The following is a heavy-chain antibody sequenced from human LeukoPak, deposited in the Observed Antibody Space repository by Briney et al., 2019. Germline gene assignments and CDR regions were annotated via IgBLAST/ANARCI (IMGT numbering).Heavy chain of an antibody. J-gene: IGHJ5*02. V-gene: IGHV4-59*08. CDR3: ARHQYDILTGYNWFDP. CDR1: GGSISSYY. D-gene: IGHD3-9*01. CDR2: IYYSGST. Sequence: PSETLSLTCTVSGGSISSYYWSWIRQPPGKGLEWIGYIYYSGSTNYNPSLKSRVTISVDTSKNQFSLKLSSVTAADTAVYYCARHQYDILTGYNWFDPWGQGTLVTVSS.